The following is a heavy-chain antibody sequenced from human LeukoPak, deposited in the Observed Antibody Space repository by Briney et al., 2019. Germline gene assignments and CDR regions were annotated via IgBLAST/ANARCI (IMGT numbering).Heavy chain of an antibody. CDR3: ARDSGSGNNDY. V-gene: IGHV1-3*01. CDR2: INAGSGNT. J-gene: IGHJ4*02. Sequence: ASVKVSCKASGYTFTTNAMHWVRQAPGQRLEWMGWINAGSGNTKYSQNFQGRVTFISNTSATTAFMELSSLRSEDAAVYYCARDSGSGNNDYWGQGTLVTVSS. CDR1: GYTFTTNA. D-gene: IGHD1-26*01.